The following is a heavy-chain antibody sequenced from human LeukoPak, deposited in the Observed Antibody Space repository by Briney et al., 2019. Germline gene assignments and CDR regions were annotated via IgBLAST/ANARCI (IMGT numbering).Heavy chain of an antibody. CDR3: ARDEGYQLFPLHY. CDR2: INPNSGGT. J-gene: IGHJ4*02. CDR1: RYTFTGFY. Sequence: ASVKVSCKASRYTFTGFYMHWVRQAPGQGLEWMGWINPNSGGTNYAQKFQGRVTMTRDASISTAYMELSRLRSDDTAVYYCARDEGYQLFPLHYWGQGTLVTVSS. D-gene: IGHD6-13*01. V-gene: IGHV1-2*02.